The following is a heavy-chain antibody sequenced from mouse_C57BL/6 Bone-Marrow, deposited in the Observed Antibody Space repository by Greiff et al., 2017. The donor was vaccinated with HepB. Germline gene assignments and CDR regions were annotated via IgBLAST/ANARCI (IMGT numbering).Heavy chain of an antibody. V-gene: IGHV1-82*01. CDR2: IYPGDGDT. J-gene: IGHJ2*01. Sequence: VQLQQSGPELVKPGASVKISCKASGYAFSSSWMNWVKQRPGKGLEWIGRIYPGDGDTNYNGKFKGKATLTADKSSITAYMQLSSLTSEDSAVYFCARSGYGNFFDYWGQGTTLTVSS. CDR3: ARSGYGNFFDY. CDR1: GYAFSSSW. D-gene: IGHD2-1*01.